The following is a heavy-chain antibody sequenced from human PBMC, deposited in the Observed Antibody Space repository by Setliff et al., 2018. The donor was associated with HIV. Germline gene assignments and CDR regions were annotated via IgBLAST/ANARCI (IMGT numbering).Heavy chain of an antibody. CDR2: ISAYNGDT. Sequence: ASVKVSCKASGCTFTSYGISWVRQAPGQGLEWMGWISAYNGDTKYAPKVQGRVTLTTDTSSSTIYMELRSLRSDDTAVYYCAKDAWVEFLEWTFYGMDVWGRGTTVTVS. CDR1: GCTFTSYG. J-gene: IGHJ6*02. CDR3: AKDAWVEFLEWTFYGMDV. V-gene: IGHV1-18*01. D-gene: IGHD3-3*02.